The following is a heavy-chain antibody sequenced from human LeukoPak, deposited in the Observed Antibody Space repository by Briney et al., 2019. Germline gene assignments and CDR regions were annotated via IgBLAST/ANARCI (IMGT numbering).Heavy chain of an antibody. CDR2: VSPGDSDA. Sequence: GEPLQISCKGSGYTFTNYWIGWVRQMPGQGLEWMGIVSPGDSDATYSPSFQGQVTISADKSIYTAYLQWSSLKASDTAMYYCARRGCSATSCSPYYFDYWGQGTLVTVSS. CDR3: ARRGCSATSCSPYYFDY. D-gene: IGHD2-2*01. CDR1: GYTFTNYW. J-gene: IGHJ4*02. V-gene: IGHV5-51*01.